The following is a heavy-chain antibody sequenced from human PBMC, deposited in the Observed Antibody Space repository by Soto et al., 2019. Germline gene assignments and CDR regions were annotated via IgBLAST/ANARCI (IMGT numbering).Heavy chain of an antibody. Sequence: SETLSLTCTVSGGSISSYYWSWIRQPPGKGLEWIGYIYYSGSTNYNPSLKSRVTISVDTSKNQFSLKLSSVTAADTAVYYCARHRLKPGYDFWSGTPHDYWGQGTLVTVSS. CDR2: IYYSGST. CDR3: ARHRLKPGYDFWSGTPHDY. CDR1: GGSISSYY. J-gene: IGHJ4*02. D-gene: IGHD3-3*01. V-gene: IGHV4-59*08.